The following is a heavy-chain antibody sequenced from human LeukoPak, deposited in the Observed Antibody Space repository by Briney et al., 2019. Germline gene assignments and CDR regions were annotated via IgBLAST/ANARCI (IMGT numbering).Heavy chain of an antibody. CDR1: GGSISSYY. J-gene: IGHJ6*02. Sequence: SETLSLTCTVSGGSISSYYWSWIRQPPGKGLEWIGYIYYSGSTNYNPSLKSRVTISVDTSKNQFSLKLSSVTAADTAVYYCARDLKPYGMDVWGQGTTVTVSS. CDR2: IYYSGST. CDR3: ARDLKPYGMDV. V-gene: IGHV4-59*01.